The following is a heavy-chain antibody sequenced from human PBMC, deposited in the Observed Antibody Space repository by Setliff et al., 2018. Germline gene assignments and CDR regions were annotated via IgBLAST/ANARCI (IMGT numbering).Heavy chain of an antibody. J-gene: IGHJ4*02. CDR1: GFTFRSYA. CDR3: AKEGGYSYGYDFDY. CDR2: ISGSGGST. V-gene: IGHV3-23*01. Sequence: LRLSCAASGFTFRSYAMSWVRQAPGKGLEWVSAISGSGGSTYYADSVKGRFTISRDNSKNTLYLQMNSLRAEDTAVYYCAKEGGYSYGYDFDYWGQGTLVTVSS. D-gene: IGHD5-18*01.